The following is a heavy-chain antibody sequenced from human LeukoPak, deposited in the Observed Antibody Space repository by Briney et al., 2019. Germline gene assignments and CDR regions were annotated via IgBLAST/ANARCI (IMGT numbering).Heavy chain of an antibody. CDR3: ARGLRQGSAWSWGPKEKSYQYMDV. J-gene: IGHJ6*04. D-gene: IGHD6-19*01. V-gene: IGHV4-34*01. CDR1: GGSFSGYY. CDR2: INPRGST. Sequence: SETLSLTCAVYGGSFSGYYWSWIRQPPGKGLEWIGEINPRGSTNYNPSLESRVTVSADTSRNQLSLSLTSVTAADSAVYFCARGLRQGSAWSWGPKEKSYQYMDVWGTGTTVIVSS.